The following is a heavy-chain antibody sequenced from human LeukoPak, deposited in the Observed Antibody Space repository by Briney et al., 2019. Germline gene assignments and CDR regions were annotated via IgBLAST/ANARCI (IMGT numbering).Heavy chain of an antibody. CDR1: GFTFSSYA. J-gene: IGHJ4*02. Sequence: GGSLRLSCAASGFTFSSYAMSWVRQAPGKGLEWVSAISGSGGSTYYADSVKGRFTISRDNSKNTLYLQMNSLRAEDTAVYYCAKDRGAAAGIPEGFDYWGQGTLVTVSS. CDR2: ISGSGGST. V-gene: IGHV3-23*01. D-gene: IGHD6-13*01. CDR3: AKDRGAAAGIPEGFDY.